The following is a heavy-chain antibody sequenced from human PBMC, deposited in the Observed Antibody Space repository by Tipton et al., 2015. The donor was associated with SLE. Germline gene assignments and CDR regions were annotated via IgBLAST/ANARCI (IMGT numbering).Heavy chain of an antibody. Sequence: LRLSCTVSGGSISSSSYYWGWIRQPPGKGLEWIGSIYYSGSTYYNPSLKSRVTISVDTSKNQFSLKLSSVTAADTAVYYCARAPGQLWPWDYWGQGTLVTVSS. V-gene: IGHV4-39*07. J-gene: IGHJ4*02. CDR3: ARAPGQLWPWDY. CDR1: GGSISSSSYY. CDR2: IYYSGST. D-gene: IGHD5-18*01.